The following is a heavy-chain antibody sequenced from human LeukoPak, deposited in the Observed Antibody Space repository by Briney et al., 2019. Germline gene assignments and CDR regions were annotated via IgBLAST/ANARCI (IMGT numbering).Heavy chain of an antibody. CDR2: ISGSGGST. D-gene: IGHD6-19*01. Sequence: GGSLGLSCAASGFTFSSYAMSWVRQAPGKGLEWVSAISGSGGSTYYADSVKGRFTISRDNSKNTLYLQMNSLRAEDTAVYYCAKRADTGTSSSGWYDYWGQGTQVTVSS. CDR1: GFTFSSYA. CDR3: AKRADTGTSSSGWYDY. V-gene: IGHV3-23*01. J-gene: IGHJ4*02.